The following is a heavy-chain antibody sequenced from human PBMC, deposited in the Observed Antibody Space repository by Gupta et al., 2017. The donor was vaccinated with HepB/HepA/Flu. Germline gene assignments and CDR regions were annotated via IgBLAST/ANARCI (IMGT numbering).Heavy chain of an antibody. CDR1: GFTFDDYA. V-gene: IGHV3-9*01. D-gene: IGHD2-2*01. J-gene: IGHJ4*02. Sequence: EVQLVESGGGLVQPGRSLRLSCAAYGFTFDDYAMHWVRQAPGKGLEWVSGISWNSGSIGYADSVKGRFTISRDNAKNSLYLQMNSLRAEDTALYYCAKGSWDQLLCFYDYWGQGTLVTVSS. CDR3: AKGSWDQLLCFYDY. CDR2: ISWNSGSI.